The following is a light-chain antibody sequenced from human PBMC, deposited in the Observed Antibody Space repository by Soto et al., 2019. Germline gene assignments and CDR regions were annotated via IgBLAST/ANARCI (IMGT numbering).Light chain of an antibody. Sequence: IVMTQSPVPLSVSPGERATLSPRPSQSVRSNLAWYQQKPGQAPSLLIYGAFTRATGIPTRFSGTGSGTEFTLTISSLQSEDFALYYCKQYNDWPLTFGQGTKVDIK. CDR2: GAF. CDR3: KQYNDWPLT. J-gene: IGKJ1*01. CDR1: QSVRSN. V-gene: IGKV3-15*01.